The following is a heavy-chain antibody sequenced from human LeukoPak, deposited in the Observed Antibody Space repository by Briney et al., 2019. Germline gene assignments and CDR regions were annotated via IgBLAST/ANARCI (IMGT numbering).Heavy chain of an antibody. CDR3: ARGGYYGGSGTYGFFDY. J-gene: IGHJ4*02. V-gene: IGHV7-4-1*02. CDR1: GYTFTSYY. Sequence: ASVKVSCKASGYTFTSYYIHWVRQAPGQGLEWMGWINTETGNPTYAQGFTGQFVFSVDTSVNTAYLQISSLRTEDTAVYYCARGGYYGGSGTYGFFDYWGQGSLVTVSS. CDR2: INTETGNP. D-gene: IGHD3-10*01.